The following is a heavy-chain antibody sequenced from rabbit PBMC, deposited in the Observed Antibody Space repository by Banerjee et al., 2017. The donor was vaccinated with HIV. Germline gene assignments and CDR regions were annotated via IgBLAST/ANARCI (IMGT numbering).Heavy chain of an antibody. Sequence: QEQLVESGGGLVQPGASLTLTCTASGFSFSSGYWICWVRQAPGKGLEWIGCIGAGSGATYYASWAKGRITISKPSSTTVTLQMTSLTAADTATYFCARAVDYADYGYDLWGPGTLVTVS. CDR1: GFSFSSGYW. J-gene: IGHJ4*01. V-gene: IGHV1S45*01. D-gene: IGHD6-1*01. CDR3: ARAVDYADYGYDL. CDR2: IGAGSGAT.